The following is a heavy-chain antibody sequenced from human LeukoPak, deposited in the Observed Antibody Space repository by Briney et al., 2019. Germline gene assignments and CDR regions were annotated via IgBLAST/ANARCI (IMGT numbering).Heavy chain of an antibody. J-gene: IGHJ4*02. D-gene: IGHD1-26*01. CDR3: ARDPSLRQRRELLPKPFDY. V-gene: IGHV1-2*02. Sequence: ASVKVSCKASGYTFTSYDINWVRQATGQGLEWMGWINPNSGGTNYAQKFQGRVTMTRDTSISTAYMELSRLRSDDTAVYYCARDPSLRQRRELLPKPFDYWGQGTLVTVSS. CDR2: INPNSGGT. CDR1: GYTFTSYD.